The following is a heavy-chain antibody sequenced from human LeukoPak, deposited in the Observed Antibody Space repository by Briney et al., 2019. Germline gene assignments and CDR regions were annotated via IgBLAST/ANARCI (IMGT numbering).Heavy chain of an antibody. CDR2: IISRADGGAT. V-gene: IGHV3-15*01. D-gene: IGHD2-15*01. CDR3: TTGLNIIVVDQLIPFDF. J-gene: IGHJ4*02. Sequence: GGSLRLSCAASGFTFPNAWMTWVRQAPGKGLEWVGRIISRADGGATDYAAAVKGRFTISRDDSTDTVYLHMDTLKTEDTAVYYCTTGLNIIVVDQLIPFDFWGQGTLVTVSS. CDR1: GFTFPNAW.